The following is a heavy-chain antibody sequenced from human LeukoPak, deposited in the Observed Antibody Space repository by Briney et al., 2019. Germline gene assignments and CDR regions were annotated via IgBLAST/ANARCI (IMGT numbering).Heavy chain of an antibody. Sequence: PGGSLRLSCAASGFIFSSYGMHWVRQAPGKGLEWVAFIRFDGSNKYYADSVKGRFTISRDNSKNTLYLQMNSLRAEDTALYYCARERSPLDAFDIWGQGTMVTVSS. CDR1: GFIFSSYG. CDR3: ARERSPLDAFDI. J-gene: IGHJ3*02. CDR2: IRFDGSNK. V-gene: IGHV3-30*02.